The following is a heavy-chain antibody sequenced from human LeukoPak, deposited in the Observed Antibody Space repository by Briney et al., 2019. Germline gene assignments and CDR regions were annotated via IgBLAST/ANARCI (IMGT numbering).Heavy chain of an antibody. D-gene: IGHD3-10*01. CDR3: AREKVRGVPYYYYGMDV. J-gene: IGHJ6*02. CDR2: IYYSGST. CDR1: GGSISSCY. Sequence: PSETLSLTCTVSGGSISSCYWSWIRQPPGKGLEWIGYIYYSGSTNYNPSLKSRVTISVDTSKNQFSLKLSSVTAADTAVYYCAREKVRGVPYYYYGMDVWGQGTTVTVSS. V-gene: IGHV4-59*01.